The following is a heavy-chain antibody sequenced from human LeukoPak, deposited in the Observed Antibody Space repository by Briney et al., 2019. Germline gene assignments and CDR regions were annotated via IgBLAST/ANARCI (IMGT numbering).Heavy chain of an antibody. J-gene: IGHJ4*02. CDR2: INHSGST. V-gene: IGHV4-34*01. D-gene: IGHD3-16*02. CDR3: ARVRLRLGELSSRYYFDY. Sequence: SETLSLTCAVYGGSFSGYYWSWIRQPPGKGLEWIWEINHSGSTNYNPSLKSRVTISVDTSKNQFSLKLSSVTAADTAVYYCARVRLRLGELSSRYYFDYWGQGTLVTVSS. CDR1: GGSFSGYY.